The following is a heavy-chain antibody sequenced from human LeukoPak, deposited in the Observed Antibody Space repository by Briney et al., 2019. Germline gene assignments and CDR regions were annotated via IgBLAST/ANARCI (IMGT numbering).Heavy chain of an antibody. CDR1: GYTFTGSY. CDR3: ARGLNIAAAGSY. V-gene: IGHV1-2*02. J-gene: IGHJ4*02. Sequence: ASVKVSCKTSGYTFTGSYMHWVRQAPGQGLEWMGWVNPNSGGTNYAQKFQGRVTMTRDTSISTAYMELSRLRSDDTAVYYCARGLNIAAAGSYWGQGTLVTVSS. D-gene: IGHD6-13*01. CDR2: VNPNSGGT.